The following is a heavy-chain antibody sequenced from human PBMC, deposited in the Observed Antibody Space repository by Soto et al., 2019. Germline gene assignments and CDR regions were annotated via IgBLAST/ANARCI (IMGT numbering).Heavy chain of an antibody. Sequence: QVQVVESGGGVVHPGRSLRLSCAASGFSFSSYAMNWVRQTPGKGLEWVAVISYDGVNTYYADSVKGRFTISRDSSKNTIELHMKILRNEDTAVYYCARAQPRGIEARCSWGADSDVWGQGTTVTVSS. D-gene: IGHD6-13*01. CDR1: GFSFSSYA. V-gene: IGHV3-30-3*01. CDR3: ARAQPRGIEARCSWGADSDV. J-gene: IGHJ6*02. CDR2: ISYDGVNT.